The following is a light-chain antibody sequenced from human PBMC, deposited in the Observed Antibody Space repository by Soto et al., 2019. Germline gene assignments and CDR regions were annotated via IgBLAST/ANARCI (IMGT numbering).Light chain of an antibody. Sequence: AIRTTQSPSSFSASTADRVTITCRASQAIRRYLACYQQKPWKAPKLLTYAAPTLQSGVPSRFSGSGSGTDFTLTISSLQPEDFAPYYCQHLTSYSGPFGQRAKVDI. CDR3: QHLTSYSGP. J-gene: IGKJ1*01. CDR2: AAP. CDR1: QAIRRY. V-gene: IGKV1-8*01.